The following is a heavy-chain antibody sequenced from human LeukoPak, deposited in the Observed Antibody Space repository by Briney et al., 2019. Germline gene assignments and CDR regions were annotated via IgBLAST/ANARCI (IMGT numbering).Heavy chain of an antibody. Sequence: LPGGSLRLSCAASGFTFSSYAMHWVRQAPGKGLEYVSAISSNGGSTYYANSVKGRFTISRDNSKNTLYLQMGSLRAEDMAVYYCARGRLRSELVYWGQGTLVTVSS. D-gene: IGHD2-8*01. V-gene: IGHV3-64*01. CDR1: GFTFSSYA. J-gene: IGHJ4*02. CDR2: ISSNGGST. CDR3: ARGRLRSELVY.